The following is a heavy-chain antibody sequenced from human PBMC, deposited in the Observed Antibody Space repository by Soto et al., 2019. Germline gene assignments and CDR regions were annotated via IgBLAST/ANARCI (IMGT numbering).Heavy chain of an antibody. V-gene: IGHV3-7*03. CDR3: VKDGGYCSSSTCYAPRDHYFDS. CDR2: IKFDGSEK. D-gene: IGHD2-2*01. CDR1: GFTFSDYW. Sequence: GGSLRLSCEASGFTFSDYWMSWVRQAPGKGPEWVANIKFDGSEKQYVDSVRGRFTISRDNSRSSLSLQMNSLRAGDTAVYYCVKDGGYCSSSTCYAPRDHYFDSWGQGTLVTVSS. J-gene: IGHJ4*02.